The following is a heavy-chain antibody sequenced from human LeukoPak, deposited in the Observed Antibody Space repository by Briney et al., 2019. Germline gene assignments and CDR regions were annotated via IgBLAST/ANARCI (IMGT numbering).Heavy chain of an antibody. Sequence: PGASLRLSCAASGFTFSSYAMSWVRQAPGKGLEWVSAISGSGGSTYYADPVKGRFTISRDNSKNTLYLQMNSLRAEDTAVYYCAKAIRYCSGGSCYSSLYYGMDVWGQGTTVTVSS. CDR1: GFTFSSYA. CDR2: ISGSGGST. J-gene: IGHJ6*02. D-gene: IGHD2-15*01. CDR3: AKAIRYCSGGSCYSSLYYGMDV. V-gene: IGHV3-23*01.